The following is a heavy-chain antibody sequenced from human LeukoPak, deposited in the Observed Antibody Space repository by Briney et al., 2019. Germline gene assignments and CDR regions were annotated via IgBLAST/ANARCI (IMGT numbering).Heavy chain of an antibody. CDR2: IYYSGST. D-gene: IGHD6-19*01. CDR3: ARDSKGQWLVEADDAFDI. CDR1: GGSISSSSYY. V-gene: IGHV4-39*07. Sequence: PSETLSLTCTVSGGSISSSSYYWGWIRQPPGKGLEWIGSIYYSGSTYYNPSLKSRVTISVDTSKNQFSLKLSSVTAADTAVYYCARDSKGQWLVEADDAFDIWGQGTMVTVSS. J-gene: IGHJ3*02.